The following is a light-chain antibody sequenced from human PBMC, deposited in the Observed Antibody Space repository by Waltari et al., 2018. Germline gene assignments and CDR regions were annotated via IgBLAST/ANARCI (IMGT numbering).Light chain of an antibody. Sequence: FVLSQPHSVSESPGKTVTISCTRSSGTFAAHYVHWYQRRPGSVPTIVIYKDNERPSGVPDRFAGSADRYSGSASLTSSGRRAEDEADYCCQSYDNTNYVVFGGWTKLTVL. J-gene: IGLJ2*01. CDR2: KDN. CDR3: QSYDNTNYVV. V-gene: IGLV6-57*03. CDR1: SGTFAAHY.